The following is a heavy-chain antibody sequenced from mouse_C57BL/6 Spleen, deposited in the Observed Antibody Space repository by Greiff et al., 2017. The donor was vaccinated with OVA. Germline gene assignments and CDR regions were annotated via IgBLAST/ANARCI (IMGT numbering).Heavy chain of an antibody. V-gene: IGHV1-53*01. Sequence: QVQLQQPGTELVKPGASVKLSCKASGYTFTSYWMHWVKQRPGQGLEWIGNINPSNGGTNYNEKFKSKATLTVDKSSSTAYMQLSSLTSEDSAVYSGAREGGYDYDTEGYFADWGTGTTVTVSA. J-gene: IGHJ1*03. CDR3: AREGGYDYDTEGYFAD. D-gene: IGHD2-4*01. CDR1: GYTFTSYW. CDR2: INPSNGGT.